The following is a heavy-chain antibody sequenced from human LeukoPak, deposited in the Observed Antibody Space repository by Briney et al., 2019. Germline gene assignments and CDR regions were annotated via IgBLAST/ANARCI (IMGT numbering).Heavy chain of an antibody. D-gene: IGHD4-23*01. CDR3: AREWLDDYGGKVFDY. Sequence: SETLSLTCVVSGDSISSYYWSWIRQSPEKGLEWIGNIYYSGNTNYNPSLKSRVTISVDKSKNQFSLKLSSVTAADTAVYYCAREWLDDYGGKVFDYWGQGTLVTVSS. V-gene: IGHV4-59*12. J-gene: IGHJ4*02. CDR1: GDSISSYY. CDR2: IYYSGNT.